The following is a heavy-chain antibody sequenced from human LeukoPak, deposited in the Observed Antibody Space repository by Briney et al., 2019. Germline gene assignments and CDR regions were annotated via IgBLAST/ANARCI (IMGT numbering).Heavy chain of an antibody. V-gene: IGHV3-30-3*01. D-gene: IGHD1-26*01. CDR3: ARDPYSGSYDIFDY. CDR2: ISYDGSNK. CDR1: GFTFSSYA. J-gene: IGHJ4*02. Sequence: GRSLRLSCAASGFTFSSYAMHWVRQAPGKGLEWVAVISYDGSNKYYADSVKGRFTISRDNSKNTLYLQMNSLRAEDTAVYYCARDPYSGSYDIFDYWGQGTLVTVSS.